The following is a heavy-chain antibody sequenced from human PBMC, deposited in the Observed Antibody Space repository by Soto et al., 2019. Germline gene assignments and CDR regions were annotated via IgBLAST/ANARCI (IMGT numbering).Heavy chain of an antibody. CDR2: IYHSGST. Sequence: PSETLSLTCAVSGYSISSGYYWGWIRQPPGKGLEWIGSIYHSGSTYYNPSLKSRVTISVDTSKNQLSLKLSSVTAADTAVYYCARDLTYYYDSSGAFDIWGQGTMVTVSS. D-gene: IGHD3-22*01. J-gene: IGHJ3*02. CDR3: ARDLTYYYDSSGAFDI. V-gene: IGHV4-38-2*02. CDR1: GYSISSGYY.